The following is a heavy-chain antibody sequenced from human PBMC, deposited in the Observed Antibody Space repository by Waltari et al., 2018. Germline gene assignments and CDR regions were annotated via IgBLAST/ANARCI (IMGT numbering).Heavy chain of an antibody. CDR1: GFTFSSYS. CDR2: ISSSSSYI. J-gene: IGHJ3*02. V-gene: IGHV3-21*01. D-gene: IGHD3-22*01. Sequence: EVQLVESGGGLVEPGGSLRLSCAASGFTFSSYSMNWVRQAPGKGLEWVSSISSSSSYIYYADSVKGRFTISRDNAKNSLYLQMNSLRAEDTAVYYCARMIVVVITHDAFDIWGQGTMVTVSS. CDR3: ARMIVVVITHDAFDI.